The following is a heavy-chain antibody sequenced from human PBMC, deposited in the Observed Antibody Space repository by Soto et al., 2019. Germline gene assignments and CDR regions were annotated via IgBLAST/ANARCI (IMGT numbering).Heavy chain of an antibody. Sequence: QVQLQESGPGLVKPSQTLSLSCTVSGASISSGDYYWSWIRQPPGKGLEWIGYIYYTGNTVFNPSLKLRVSISVDTSKNQFSLKLNPVTAADTAVYYCSSLPDGYTSGLDYWGQGTLVTVSS. CDR1: GASISSGDYY. V-gene: IGHV4-30-4*01. D-gene: IGHD5-12*01. CDR2: IYYTGNT. CDR3: SSLPDGYTSGLDY. J-gene: IGHJ4*02.